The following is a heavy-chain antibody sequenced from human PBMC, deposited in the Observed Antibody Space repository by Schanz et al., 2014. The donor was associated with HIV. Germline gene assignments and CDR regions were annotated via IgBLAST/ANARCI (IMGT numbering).Heavy chain of an antibody. CDR2: MSYDGIRK. CDR3: AKPEYDSRGNSQSHFDS. V-gene: IGHV3-30*18. CDR1: GFTFDNYG. Sequence: QVQLVESGGGVVQPGRSLRLSCVASGFTFDNYGMHWVRQAPGKGLEWVAVMSYDGIRKNYADSVKGRFTISRDNSKNTLYLQMTTLRTEDTAVYYCAKPEYDSRGNSQSHFDSWGQGTLVTVSS. D-gene: IGHD3-22*01. J-gene: IGHJ4*02.